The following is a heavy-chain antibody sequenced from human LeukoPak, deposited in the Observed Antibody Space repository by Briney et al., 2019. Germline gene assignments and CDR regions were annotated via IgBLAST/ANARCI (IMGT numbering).Heavy chain of an antibody. J-gene: IGHJ1*01. CDR1: GGSFSGYY. CDR3: ARQWLPGYFQH. V-gene: IGHV3-53*01. Sequence: PSETLSLTCAVYGGSFSGYYWSWVRQAPGKGLEWVSVIYSGGSTYYADSVKGRFTISRDNSKNTLYLQMNSLRAEDTAVYYCARQWLPGYFQHWGQGTLVTVSS. D-gene: IGHD6-19*01. CDR2: IYSGGST.